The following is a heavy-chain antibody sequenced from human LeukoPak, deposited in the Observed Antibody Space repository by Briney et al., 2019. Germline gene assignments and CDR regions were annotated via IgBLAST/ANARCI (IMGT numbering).Heavy chain of an antibody. J-gene: IGHJ1*01. Sequence: SETLSLTCTVSGGSISSSNNFWGWIRQPPGKGLEWIGSVHHSESTYYNPSLKSRVTISGDTSKNQFSLKLNSVTAADTAVYYCARHGGYCSSTSCFEYFHYWGQGTLVTVPS. CDR1: GGSISSSNNF. V-gene: IGHV4-39*01. CDR3: ARHGGYCSSTSCFEYFHY. CDR2: VHHSEST. D-gene: IGHD2-2*01.